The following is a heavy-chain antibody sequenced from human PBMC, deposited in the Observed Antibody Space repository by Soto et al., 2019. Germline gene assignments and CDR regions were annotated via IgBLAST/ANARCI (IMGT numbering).Heavy chain of an antibody. CDR3: ASAIRAAYYYYGMDV. D-gene: IGHD2-21*01. V-gene: IGHV4-30-2*01. CDR1: GGSISSGGYS. Sequence: QLQLQESGSGLVKPSQTLSLTCAVSGGSISSGGYSWSWIRQPPGKGLEWIGYIYHSGSTYYNLSLKSRVTISVDRSKNQFSLKLSSVTAADTAVYYCASAIRAAYYYYGMDVWGQGTTVTVSS. J-gene: IGHJ6*02. CDR2: IYHSGST.